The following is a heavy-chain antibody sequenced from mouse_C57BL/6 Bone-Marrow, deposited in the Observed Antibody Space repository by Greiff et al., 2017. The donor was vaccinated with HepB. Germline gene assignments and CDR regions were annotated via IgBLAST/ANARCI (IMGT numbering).Heavy chain of an antibody. CDR1: GFTFSDYY. D-gene: IGHD1-1*01. J-gene: IGHJ2*01. CDR3: ARGTYYSGREGFDY. CDR2: INYDGSST. V-gene: IGHV5-16*01. Sequence: EVMLVESEGGLVQPGSSMKLSCTASGFTFSDYYMAWVRQVPEKGLEWVANINYDGSSTYYLDSLKSRFIISRDNAKNILYLQMSSLKSEDTATYYCARGTYYSGREGFDYWGQGTTLTVSS.